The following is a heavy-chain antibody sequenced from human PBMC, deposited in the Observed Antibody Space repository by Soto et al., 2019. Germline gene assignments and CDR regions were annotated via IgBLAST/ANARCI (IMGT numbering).Heavy chain of an antibody. CDR3: ARTNYDFWSGYYVYYYYYYMDV. Sequence: GGSLRLSCAASGFTFSSYGIHWVRQAPGKGLEWVAVIWYDGSNKYYADSVKGRFTISRDNSKNTLYLQMNSLRAEDTAVYYCARTNYDFWSGYYVYYYYYYMDVWGKGTTVTVSS. CDR2: IWYDGSNK. V-gene: IGHV3-33*01. J-gene: IGHJ6*03. CDR1: GFTFSSYG. D-gene: IGHD3-3*01.